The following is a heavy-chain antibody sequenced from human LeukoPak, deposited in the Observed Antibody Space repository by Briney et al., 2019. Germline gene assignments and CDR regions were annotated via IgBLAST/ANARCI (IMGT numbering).Heavy chain of an antibody. J-gene: IGHJ4*02. CDR2: IYYRGST. Sequence: PSETLSLTCTVSSGSISSSSYYWGWIRQSPGRGLEWIGSIYYRGSTFYKPSLKGRVTISVDTSKNQFSLKLSSVTAADTAVYYCARGREDYYDSSGYYRPPLDYWGQGTLVTVSS. V-gene: IGHV4-39*01. CDR3: ARGREDYYDSSGYYRPPLDY. D-gene: IGHD3-22*01. CDR1: SGSISSSSYY.